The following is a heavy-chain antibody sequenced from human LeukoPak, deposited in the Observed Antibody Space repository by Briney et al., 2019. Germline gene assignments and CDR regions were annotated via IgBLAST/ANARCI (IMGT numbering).Heavy chain of an antibody. D-gene: IGHD2-2*01. CDR3: ARYPTFCSSTSCYYYYYYGMDV. J-gene: IGHJ6*02. Sequence: GGSLRLSCAASGFTFSSYSMNWVRQAPGKGLEWVSSISSSSSYIYYAYSVKGRLTISRDNAKNSLYLQMNSLRAEDTAVYYCARYPTFCSSTSCYYYYYYGMDVWGQGTTVTVSS. CDR1: GFTFSSYS. V-gene: IGHV3-21*01. CDR2: ISSSSSYI.